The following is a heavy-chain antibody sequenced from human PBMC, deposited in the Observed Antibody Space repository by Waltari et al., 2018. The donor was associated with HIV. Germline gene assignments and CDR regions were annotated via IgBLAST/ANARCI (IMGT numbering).Heavy chain of an antibody. CDR2: IFYSGHT. CDR3: ARQWLALYFDY. J-gene: IGHJ4*02. CDR1: GGSISSRDYY. Sequence: QLQVQESGPALGKPSETLSLTCPVSGGSISSRDYYWGWIRQPPGKGLEWLGIIFYSGHTYSNPSLKSRVTISVDTSKSQFSLNLSSVTAADTAVYYCARQWLALYFDYWGQGTLVTVSS. D-gene: IGHD6-19*01. V-gene: IGHV4-39*07.